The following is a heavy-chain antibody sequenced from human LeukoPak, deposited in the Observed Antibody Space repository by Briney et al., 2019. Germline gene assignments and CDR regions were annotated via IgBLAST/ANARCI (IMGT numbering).Heavy chain of an antibody. CDR3: ARRSRTETSFTGFDY. Sequence: GGSLRLSCAASGFTFSSYAMSWVRQAPGKGLEWVSAISGSGDTTYYAVSVKGRFTISRDNSKNTLYLQMNSLRADDTALYYCARRSRTETSFTGFDYWGQGSPVTVSS. CDR2: ISGSGDTT. D-gene: IGHD2/OR15-2a*01. V-gene: IGHV3-23*01. J-gene: IGHJ4*02. CDR1: GFTFSSYA.